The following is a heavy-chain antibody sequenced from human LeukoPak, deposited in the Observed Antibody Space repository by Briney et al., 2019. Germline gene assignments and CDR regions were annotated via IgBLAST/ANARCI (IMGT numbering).Heavy chain of an antibody. V-gene: IGHV3-33*03. Sequence: PGGSLRLSCAASGFTFSRYGVLWVRQAPGEGLEWVAVIWYDGSNKYYADSVKGRFTISRDNAENSLYLQMNSLRVEDTAVYYCAARSSGNPYFWGQGTLVTVSS. CDR2: IWYDGSNK. J-gene: IGHJ4*02. D-gene: IGHD1-26*01. CDR1: GFTFSRYG. CDR3: AARSSGNPYF.